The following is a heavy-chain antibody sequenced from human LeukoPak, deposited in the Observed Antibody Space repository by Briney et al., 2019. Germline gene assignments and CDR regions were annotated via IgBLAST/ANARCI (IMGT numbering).Heavy chain of an antibody. V-gene: IGHV3-30*18. CDR2: ISYDGSNK. CDR3: AKNEQQLGGFDY. J-gene: IGHJ4*02. CDR1: GFTFSSYG. Sequence: GGSLRLSCAASGFTFSSYGMHWVRQAPGKGLEWVAVISYDGSNKYYADSVKGRFTISRDSSKNTLYLQMNSLRAEDTAVYYCAKNEQQLGGFDYWGQGTLVTVSS. D-gene: IGHD6-13*01.